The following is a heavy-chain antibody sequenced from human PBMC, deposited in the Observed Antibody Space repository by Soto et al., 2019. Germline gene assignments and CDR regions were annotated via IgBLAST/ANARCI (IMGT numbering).Heavy chain of an antibody. D-gene: IGHD2-21*01. V-gene: IGHV3-23*01. J-gene: IGHJ4*02. CDR3: AKAPRIVFYFDY. Sequence: QAGGSLRLSCAASGFTFSSYAMSWVRQAPGKGLEWVSAISGSGGSTYYADSVKGRFTISRDNSKNTLYLQMNSLRAEDTAVYYCAKAPRIVFYFDYWGQGTLVTVSS. CDR1: GFTFSSYA. CDR2: ISGSGGST.